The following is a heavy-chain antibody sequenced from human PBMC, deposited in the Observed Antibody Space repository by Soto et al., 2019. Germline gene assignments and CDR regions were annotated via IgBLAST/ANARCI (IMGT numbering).Heavy chain of an antibody. Sequence: GGSLRLSCAASGFTFSSYAMSWVRQAPGKGLEWVSAISGSGGNTYYDPSLKSRVTTSVDTSKNQFSLQLSSVTAADTAVYYCATAPFYSGYDWGDRTPRFDFWGQGALVTVSS. V-gene: IGHV3-23*01. D-gene: IGHD5-12*01. J-gene: IGHJ4*02. CDR1: GFTFSSYA. CDR2: ISGSGGNT. CDR3: ATAPFYSGYDWGDRTPRFDF.